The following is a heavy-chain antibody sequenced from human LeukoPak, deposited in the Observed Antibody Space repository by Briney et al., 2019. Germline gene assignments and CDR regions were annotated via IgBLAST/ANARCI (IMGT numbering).Heavy chain of an antibody. CDR1: GYTFSNYF. Sequence: ALVKISCKASGYTFSNYFLYWVRQAPGQGLEWMGIINPSAGSTSYAQKFQGRVTMTRDTSTSTVYMQLSSPRSEDTAVYYCARAYYYDSSGYYPGGDYWGQGTLVTVSS. V-gene: IGHV1-46*01. J-gene: IGHJ4*02. CDR2: INPSAGST. CDR3: ARAYYYDSSGYYPGGDY. D-gene: IGHD3-22*01.